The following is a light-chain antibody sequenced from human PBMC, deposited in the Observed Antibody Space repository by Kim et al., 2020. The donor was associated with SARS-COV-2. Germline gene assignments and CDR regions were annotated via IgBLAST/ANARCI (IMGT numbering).Light chain of an antibody. CDR2: AAS. CDR3: QQYNSWPYT. J-gene: IGKJ2*01. V-gene: IGKV3-15*01. CDR1: GNGAKH. Sequence: GDRTPPSGRASGNGAKHLDWYQEKPGQAPSLLMFAASTRATDFPARFSGSGSGTDFILTISSLQSEDVALYYCQQYNSWPYTFGQGTKLEIK.